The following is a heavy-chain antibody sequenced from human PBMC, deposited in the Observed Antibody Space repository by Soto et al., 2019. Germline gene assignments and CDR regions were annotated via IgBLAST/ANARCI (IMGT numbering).Heavy chain of an antibody. CDR2: IPYDGSSK. V-gene: IGHV3-30*18. J-gene: IGHJ4*02. Sequence: QVPLVESGGGVVQPGRSLRLSCAASGFIFSSYGMHWVRQAPGKGLGWVAVIPYDGSSKYYADSVKGRFTISRDNSENTLHLQMNSLRAEDTAMYYCAKGGEYQLLRIYFDYWGQGTPVTVSS. D-gene: IGHD2-2*01. CDR3: AKGGEYQLLRIYFDY. CDR1: GFIFSSYG.